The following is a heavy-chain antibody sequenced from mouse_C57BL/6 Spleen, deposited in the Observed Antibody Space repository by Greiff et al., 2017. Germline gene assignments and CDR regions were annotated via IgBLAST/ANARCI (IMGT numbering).Heavy chain of an antibody. CDR2: IDPSDSYT. J-gene: IGHJ3*01. CDR3: ARDAAQATAWFAY. D-gene: IGHD3-2*02. V-gene: IGHV1-69*01. CDR1: GYTFTSYW. Sequence: VKLQQSGAELVMPGASVKLSCKASGYTFTSYWMHWVKQRPGQGLEWIGEIDPSDSYTNYNQKFKGKSTLTVDKSSSTAYMQLSSLTSEDSAVYYCARDAAQATAWFAYWGQGTLVTVSA.